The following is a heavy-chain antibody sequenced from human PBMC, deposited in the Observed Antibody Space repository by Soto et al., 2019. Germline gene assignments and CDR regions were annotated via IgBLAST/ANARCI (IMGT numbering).Heavy chain of an antibody. D-gene: IGHD1-20*01. CDR1: GFSLSTSGVG. Sequence: QITLKESGPTLVKPTQTLTLTCTFSGFSLSTSGVGVGWIRQPPGKALEWLALIYWDDDKRYSPSLKSRLTITKDTSKNQVVLTMTNMDPVNTATYYCAHRPHNPRKYNWFDPWGQGTLVTVSS. J-gene: IGHJ5*02. CDR3: AHRPHNPRKYNWFDP. V-gene: IGHV2-5*02. CDR2: IYWDDDK.